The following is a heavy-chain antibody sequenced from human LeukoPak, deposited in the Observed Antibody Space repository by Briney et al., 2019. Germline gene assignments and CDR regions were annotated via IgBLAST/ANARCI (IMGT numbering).Heavy chain of an antibody. CDR3: ARRYYGSGSYYNWFDP. D-gene: IGHD3-10*01. J-gene: IGHJ5*02. Sequence: GESLKISCKGSGYSFTSYWIGRVRQMPGKGVEWMGIIYPGDSDTRYSPSFQGQVTISADKSISTAYLQWSSLKASDTAMYYCARRYYGSGSYYNWFDPWGQGTLVTVSS. CDR2: IYPGDSDT. CDR1: GYSFTSYW. V-gene: IGHV5-51*01.